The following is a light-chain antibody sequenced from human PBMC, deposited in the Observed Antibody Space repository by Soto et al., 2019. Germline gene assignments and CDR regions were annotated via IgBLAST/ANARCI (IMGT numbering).Light chain of an antibody. CDR3: QQFNNWPCT. Sequence: EIVMTQSPVTLSVSPGERATLSCRASQSVSSNLAWYQQKPGQAPRLLIYGASTRATGIPARFSGSGSGTEFTLTISSLQSEDSAVYYCQQFNNWPCTFGGGTKVEIK. CDR1: QSVSSN. V-gene: IGKV3-15*01. CDR2: GAS. J-gene: IGKJ4*01.